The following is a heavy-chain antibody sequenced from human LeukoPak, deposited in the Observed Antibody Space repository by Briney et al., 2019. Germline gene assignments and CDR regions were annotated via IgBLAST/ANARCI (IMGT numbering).Heavy chain of an antibody. V-gene: IGHV4-61*05. CDR3: ARDGFEAVAGTGFDY. Sequence: PSETLSLTCTVSGGSISSSSYYWGWIRQPPGKGLEWIGYIYYSGSTNYNPSLKSRVSISVDRSKNQFSLKLSSVTAADTAVYYCARDGFEAVAGTGFDYWGQGTLVTVSS. J-gene: IGHJ4*02. D-gene: IGHD6-19*01. CDR2: IYYSGST. CDR1: GGSISSSSYY.